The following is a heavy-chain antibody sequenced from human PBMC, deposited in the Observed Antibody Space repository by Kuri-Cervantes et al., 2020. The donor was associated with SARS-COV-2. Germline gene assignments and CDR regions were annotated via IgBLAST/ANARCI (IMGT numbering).Heavy chain of an antibody. Sequence: GGSLRLSCAASGFSFSSYGMSWVRQAPGKGLEWVANIKQDGSEKYYVDSVKGRFTISRDNAKNSLYLQMNSLRAEDTAVYYCARGLGTADAFDIWGQGTMVTVSS. V-gene: IGHV3-7*05. D-gene: IGHD1-1*01. CDR2: IKQDGSEK. J-gene: IGHJ3*02. CDR1: GFSFSSYG. CDR3: ARGLGTADAFDI.